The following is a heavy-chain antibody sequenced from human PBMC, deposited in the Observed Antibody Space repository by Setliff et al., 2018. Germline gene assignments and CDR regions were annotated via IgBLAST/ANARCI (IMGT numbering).Heavy chain of an antibody. CDR2: IYKRGTV. CDR3: AREQWLDPPGYYYMDV. D-gene: IGHD6-19*01. Sequence: SETLSLTCTVSGYSLGNAYYWGWIRQPPGKGLEWIGTIYKRGTVYYNPSLKSRVSISADTSKNQFSLKLSSVTAADTAVYYCAREQWLDPPGYYYMDVWAKGTTVTVSS. V-gene: IGHV4-38-2*02. J-gene: IGHJ6*03. CDR1: GYSLGNAYY.